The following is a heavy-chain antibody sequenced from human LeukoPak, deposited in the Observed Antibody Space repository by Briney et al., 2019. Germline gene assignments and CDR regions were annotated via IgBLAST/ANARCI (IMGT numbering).Heavy chain of an antibody. Sequence: PGGSLRLSCAASGFTFSSYAMHWVRQAPGKGLEYVSAISSNGGSTYYANSVKGRFTISRDNSKNTLYLQMGSLRAEDMAVYYCARGDFWSGVDVWGKGTTVTVSS. J-gene: IGHJ6*04. CDR1: GFTFSSYA. D-gene: IGHD3-3*01. CDR3: ARGDFWSGVDV. CDR2: ISSNGGST. V-gene: IGHV3-64*01.